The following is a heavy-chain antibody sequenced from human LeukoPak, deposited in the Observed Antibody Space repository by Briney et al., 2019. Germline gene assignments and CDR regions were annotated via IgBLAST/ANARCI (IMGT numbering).Heavy chain of an antibody. CDR2: INHSGST. CDR1: GGSFSGYY. Sequence: SETLSLTCAVYGGSFSGYYWSWIRQPPGKGLEWIGEINHSGSTNYNPSLKSRVTISVDTSKNLFSLKLSSVTAADTAVYYCATAPPLSSSWSYNWLDPWGQGTLVTVSS. V-gene: IGHV4-34*01. J-gene: IGHJ5*02. D-gene: IGHD6-13*01. CDR3: ATAPPLSSSWSYNWLDP.